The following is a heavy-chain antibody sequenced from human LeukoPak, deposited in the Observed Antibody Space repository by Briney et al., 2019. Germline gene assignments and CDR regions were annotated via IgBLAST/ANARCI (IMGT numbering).Heavy chain of an antibody. V-gene: IGHV5-51*01. CDR2: IYPGDSDT. CDR3: ARLGGYCSSTSCYPDVNWFDP. CDR1: GYSFTSYW. D-gene: IGHD2-2*01. Sequence: GESLKISCKGSGYSFTSYWIGWVRQMPGKGLEWMGIIYPGDSDTRYSPSFQGQVTISADKSISTAYLQWSSLKASDTAMNYCARLGGYCSSTSCYPDVNWFDPWGQGTLVTVSS. J-gene: IGHJ5*02.